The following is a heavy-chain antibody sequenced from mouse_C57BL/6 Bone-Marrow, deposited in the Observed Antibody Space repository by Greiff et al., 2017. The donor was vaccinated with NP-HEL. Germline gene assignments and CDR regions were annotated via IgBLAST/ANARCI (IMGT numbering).Heavy chain of an antibody. J-gene: IGHJ1*03. CDR1: GYTFTSYG. Sequence: VKLMESGAELARPGASVKLSCKASGYTFTSYGISWVKQRTGQGLEWIGEIYPRSGNTYYNEKFKGKATLTADKSSSTAYMELRSLTSEDSAVYFCARRYYGSPYWYFDVWGTGTTVTVSS. V-gene: IGHV1-81*01. D-gene: IGHD1-1*01. CDR3: ARRYYGSPYWYFDV. CDR2: IYPRSGNT.